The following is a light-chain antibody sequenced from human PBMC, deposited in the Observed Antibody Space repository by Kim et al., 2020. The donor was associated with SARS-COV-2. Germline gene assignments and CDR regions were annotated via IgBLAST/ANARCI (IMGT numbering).Light chain of an antibody. J-gene: IGLJ2*01. CDR3: NSRGSNDNVL. Sequence: VALCQKVSVTCQGDGVRSYYATWYQQKPGQEQIVIIYGKNNRPTGIPDRFSGSSSGDTASLTITGTQAGDESDYYCNSRGSNDNVLFGGGTQLTVL. CDR1: GVRSYY. V-gene: IGLV3-19*01. CDR2: GKN.